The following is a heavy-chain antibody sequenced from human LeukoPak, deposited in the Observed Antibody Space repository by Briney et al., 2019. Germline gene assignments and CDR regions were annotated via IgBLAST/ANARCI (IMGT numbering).Heavy chain of an antibody. Sequence: GASVKVSCKASGYTFTDYYIHWVRQAPGQGLEWMGWINPNSSGTSYAQNFQGRVTMTRDTSISTAYMELSRLRSDDTAVYYCARNNPFDYWGQGTLVTVSS. V-gene: IGHV1-2*02. D-gene: IGHD1-14*01. CDR3: ARNNPFDY. CDR1: GYTFTDYY. J-gene: IGHJ4*02. CDR2: INPNSSGT.